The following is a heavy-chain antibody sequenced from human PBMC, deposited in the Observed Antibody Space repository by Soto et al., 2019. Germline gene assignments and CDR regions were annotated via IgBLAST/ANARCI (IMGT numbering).Heavy chain of an antibody. V-gene: IGHV4-61*08. CDR3: ARLVGATGDWFDP. J-gene: IGHJ5*02. Sequence: SETLSLTCTVSGGSISSGGYYWSWIRQPPGKGLEWIGYIYYSGSTNYNPSLKSRVTISVDTSKNQFSLKLSSVTAADTAVYYCARLVGATGDWFDPWGQGTLVTVSS. CDR1: GGSISSGGYY. CDR2: IYYSGST. D-gene: IGHD1-26*01.